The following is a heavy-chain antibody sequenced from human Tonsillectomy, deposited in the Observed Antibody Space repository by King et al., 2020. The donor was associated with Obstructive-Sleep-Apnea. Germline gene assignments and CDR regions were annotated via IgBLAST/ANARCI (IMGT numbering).Heavy chain of an antibody. CDR3: TTDPSITIFGVVTTDAFDI. Sequence: VQLVESGGGLVKPGGSLRLTCAASGVTFSNAWLSWVRQVPGKGLEWVGRIKSKTDGGTTDYAAPVKGRFTISRDDSKNTLYLQMNSLKTEDTAVYYCTTDPSITIFGVVTTDAFDIWGQGTMVTVSS. CDR1: GVTFSNAW. J-gene: IGHJ3*02. V-gene: IGHV3-15*01. CDR2: IKSKTDGGTT. D-gene: IGHD3-3*01.